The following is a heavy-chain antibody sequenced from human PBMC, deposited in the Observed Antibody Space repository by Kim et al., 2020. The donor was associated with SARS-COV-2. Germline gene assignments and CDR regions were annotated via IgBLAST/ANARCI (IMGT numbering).Heavy chain of an antibody. D-gene: IGHD1-1*01. CDR3: ARRSTNLDS. V-gene: IGHV3-7*01. J-gene: IGHJ4*02. CDR2: IKEDGSDK. CDR1: GFTFTSHW. Sequence: GGSLRLSCAASGFTFTSHWMSWVRQPPGKGLEWVATIKEDGSDKYYVDSVKGRFTISRDNAKNSLYLQMNSLRAEDTAVYYCARRSTNLDSWGQGTLVTVSS.